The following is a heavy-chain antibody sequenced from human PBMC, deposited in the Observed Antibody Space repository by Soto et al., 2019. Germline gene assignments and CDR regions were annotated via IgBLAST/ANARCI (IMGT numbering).Heavy chain of an antibody. CDR2: IYYSGST. J-gene: IGHJ4*02. CDR1: GGSISSGGYY. V-gene: IGHV4-31*03. CDR3: ARGIPHYDSSGYYFDY. D-gene: IGHD3-22*01. Sequence: SETLSLTCTVSGGSISSGGYYFSCIRQHPWKGLEWIGYIYYSGSTYYNPSLKSRVTISVDTSKNQFSLKLSSVTAADTAVYYCARGIPHYDSSGYYFDYWGQGTLVTVSS.